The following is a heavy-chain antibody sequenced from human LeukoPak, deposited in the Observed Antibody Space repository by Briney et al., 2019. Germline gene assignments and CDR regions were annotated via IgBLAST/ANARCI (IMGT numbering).Heavy chain of an antibody. J-gene: IGHJ5*02. V-gene: IGHV3-20*04. CDR1: GFTFDDYG. CDR2: INWNGGST. D-gene: IGHD3-3*01. CDR3: ARDEKYYDFWGGYLFGWFDP. Sequence: GGSLRLSCAASGFTFDDYGMSWVRQAPGKGLEWVSGINWNGGSTGYADSVKGRFTISRDNAKNSLYLQMNSLRAEDTALYYCARDEKYYDFWGGYLFGWFDPWGQGTLVTVSS.